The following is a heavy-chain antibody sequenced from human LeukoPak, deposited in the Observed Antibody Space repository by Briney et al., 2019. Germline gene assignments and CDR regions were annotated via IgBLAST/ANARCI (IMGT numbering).Heavy chain of an antibody. CDR1: GYTFTSYY. Sequence: ASVNVSCKASGYTFTSYYMHWVRQAPGQGLEWMGIINPSGGSTSYAQKFQGRVTMTRDTSTSTVYMELSSLRSEDTAVYYCARESGSLDYGSGSYIYWFDPWGQGTLVTVSS. J-gene: IGHJ5*02. V-gene: IGHV1-46*01. D-gene: IGHD3-10*01. CDR2: INPSGGST. CDR3: ARESGSLDYGSGSYIYWFDP.